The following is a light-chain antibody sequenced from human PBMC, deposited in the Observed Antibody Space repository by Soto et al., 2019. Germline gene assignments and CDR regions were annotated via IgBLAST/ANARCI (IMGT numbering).Light chain of an antibody. CDR1: QSVSSNY. V-gene: IGKV3-20*01. CDR2: GAS. Sequence: EIVLTQSPGTLSLSPGERATLSCRASQSVSSNYLAWYQQKPGQAPRLLIYGASSRATGVPDRFSGSGSGTDFTLTISRLEPEDFAAYYCQQYGNSPFTFGQGTRLEIK. CDR3: QQYGNSPFT. J-gene: IGKJ5*01.